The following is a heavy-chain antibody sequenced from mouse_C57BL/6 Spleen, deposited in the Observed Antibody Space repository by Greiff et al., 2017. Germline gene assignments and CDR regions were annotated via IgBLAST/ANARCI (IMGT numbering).Heavy chain of an antibody. V-gene: IGHV5-17*01. CDR2: ISSGSSTV. D-gene: IGHD1-1*01. Sequence: EVQLVESGGGLVKPGVSLLLSCAASGFTFSVYGMHSVRQAPEKGLEWVAYISSGSSTVYYAVTVKGRFTISRDNAKNTLFLQVTSVGSEDTAMYYCARNGGSSPCDYWGQGTTLAVSS. J-gene: IGHJ2*01. CDR1: GFTFSVYG. CDR3: ARNGGSSPCDY.